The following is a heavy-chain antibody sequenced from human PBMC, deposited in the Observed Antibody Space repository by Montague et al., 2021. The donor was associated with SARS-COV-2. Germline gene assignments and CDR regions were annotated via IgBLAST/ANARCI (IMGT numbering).Heavy chain of an antibody. CDR1: GGSFSDYY. J-gene: IGHJ4*02. D-gene: IGHD3-22*01. Sequence: SETLSLTCAVYGGSFSDYYWSWIRQPPGKGLEWIGEINHSGSTNYNPSLRSRVTISGDTPKKQVSLRLTSVTAADTAVYYCARGRDYDSTTYYSDWGQGTLVTVSS. CDR3: ARGRDYDSTTYYSD. V-gene: IGHV4-34*01. CDR2: INHSGST.